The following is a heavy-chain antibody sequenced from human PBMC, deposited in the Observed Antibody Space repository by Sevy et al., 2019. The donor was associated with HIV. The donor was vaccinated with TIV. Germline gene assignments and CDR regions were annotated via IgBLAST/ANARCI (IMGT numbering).Heavy chain of an antibody. CDR3: AKGARCSGGSCYSRGAFDI. CDR1: GFTFTSYA. D-gene: IGHD2-15*01. Sequence: GGSLRLSCAASGFTFTSYAMRWVRQSPGMGLEWVSAISGRGGSTYYVDYVKGRFTISRDNSKNTRYLQMNSLTAEDTAVNYCAKGARCSGGSCYSRGAFDIWGQGTMVTISS. V-gene: IGHV3-23*02. CDR2: ISGRGGST. J-gene: IGHJ3*02.